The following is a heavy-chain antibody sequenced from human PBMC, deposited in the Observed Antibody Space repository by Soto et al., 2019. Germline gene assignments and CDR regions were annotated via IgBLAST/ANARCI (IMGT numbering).Heavy chain of an antibody. J-gene: IGHJ4*02. CDR2: IYYSGTT. CDR3: ARREIQGPIDY. Sequence: TSETLSLTCAVSGYSISSSNWWGWIRQPPGKGLEWIGYIYYSGTTYYNPSLKSRVTMSVDTSKNQFSLKLTSVTAVDTAVYYCARREIQGPIDYWGQGTLATVSS. D-gene: IGHD1-26*01. V-gene: IGHV4-28*01. CDR1: GYSISSSNW.